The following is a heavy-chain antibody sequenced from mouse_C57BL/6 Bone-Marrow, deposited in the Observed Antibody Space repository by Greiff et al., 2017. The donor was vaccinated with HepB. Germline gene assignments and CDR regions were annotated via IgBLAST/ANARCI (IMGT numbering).Heavy chain of an antibody. D-gene: IGHD2-1*01. Sequence: EVQLQESGGGLVKPGGSLKLSCAASGFTFSDYGMHWVRQAPEKGLEWVAYISSGSSTIYYADTVKGRFTISRDNAKNTLFLQMTSLRSEDTAMYYCARLDGNYENFDVWGTGTTVTVSS. CDR1: GFTFSDYG. J-gene: IGHJ1*03. V-gene: IGHV5-17*01. CDR3: ARLDGNYENFDV. CDR2: ISSGSSTI.